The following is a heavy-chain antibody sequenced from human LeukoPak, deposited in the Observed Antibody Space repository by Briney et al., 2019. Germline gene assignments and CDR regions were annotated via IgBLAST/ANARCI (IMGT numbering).Heavy chain of an antibody. J-gene: IGHJ4*02. CDR3: ARYYDFWSGPYYSDY. CDR1: GYSISSGYY. CDR2: IYHSGST. D-gene: IGHD3-3*01. Sequence: SETLSLTCAVSGYSISSGYYWGWIRQPPGKGLEWIGSIYHSGSTYYNPSLKSRVTISVDTSKNQFSLKLSSVTAADTAVYYCARYYDFWSGPYYSDYWGQGTLVTVSS. V-gene: IGHV4-38-2*01.